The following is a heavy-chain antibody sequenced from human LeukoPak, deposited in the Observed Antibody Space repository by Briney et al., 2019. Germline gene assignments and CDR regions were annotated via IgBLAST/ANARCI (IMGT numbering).Heavy chain of an antibody. CDR1: GFTVSSNY. D-gene: IGHD3-10*01. V-gene: IGHV3-66*01. J-gene: IGHJ3*02. CDR2: IYSGGST. CDR3: ARDVAMVRGVNAKDAFDI. Sequence: GGSLRLSCAASGFTVSSNYMSWVRQAPGKGLEWVSVIYSGGSTYYADSVKGRFTISRDNSKNTLYLQMNSLRAEDTAVYYCARDVAMVRGVNAKDAFDIWGQGTMVTVSS.